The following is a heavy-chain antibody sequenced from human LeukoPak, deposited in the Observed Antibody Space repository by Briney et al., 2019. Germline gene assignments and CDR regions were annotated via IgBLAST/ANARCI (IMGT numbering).Heavy chain of an antibody. CDR3: ARGLTYYDFWSGYDY. V-gene: IGHV1-2*02. CDR1: GYTFTGYY. Sequence: GASVKASCKASGYTFTGYYMHWVRQAPGQGLEWMGWINPNSGGTNYAQKFQGRVTMTRDTSISTAYMELSRLRSDDTAVYYCARGLTYYDFWSGYDYWGQGTLVTVSS. CDR2: INPNSGGT. J-gene: IGHJ4*02. D-gene: IGHD3-3*01.